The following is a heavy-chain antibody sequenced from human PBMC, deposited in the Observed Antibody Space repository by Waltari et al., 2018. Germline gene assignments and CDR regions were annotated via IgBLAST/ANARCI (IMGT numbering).Heavy chain of an antibody. Sequence: QVQLVQSGAEVKKPGASVKVSCKASGYTFTSYDINWVRQATGQGLEWMGWMNPNNGNTGYAQKFQGRVTMTRNTSISTAYMELSSLRSEDTAVYYCARGRDYDFWSGQHWFDPWGQGTLVTVSS. CDR1: GYTFTSYD. J-gene: IGHJ5*02. V-gene: IGHV1-8*01. D-gene: IGHD3-3*01. CDR2: MNPNNGNT. CDR3: ARGRDYDFWSGQHWFDP.